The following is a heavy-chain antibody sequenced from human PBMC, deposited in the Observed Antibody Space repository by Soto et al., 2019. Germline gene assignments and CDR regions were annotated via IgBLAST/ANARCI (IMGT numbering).Heavy chain of an antibody. V-gene: IGHV4-39*07. CDR1: GGSITSSSNY. Sequence: PSETLSLTCSVSGGSITSSSNYWGWIRRPPGKGLEWIGTIHHSGSTNYNPSLKSRVTISVDTSKNQFSLKLSSVTAADTAVYYCARGRYSYGPNVGGYFDYWGQGTLVTVSS. CDR3: ARGRYSYGPNVGGYFDY. CDR2: IHHSGST. D-gene: IGHD5-18*01. J-gene: IGHJ4*02.